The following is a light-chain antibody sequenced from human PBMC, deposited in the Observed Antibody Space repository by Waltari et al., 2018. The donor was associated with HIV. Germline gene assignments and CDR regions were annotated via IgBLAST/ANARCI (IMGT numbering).Light chain of an antibody. CDR3: QSYDSDLGGSYV. Sequence: QSVLTQPPSVSGDPGQSVTISCTGSSSNIGAGYDVHWYQQLPGTAPKLLIYGNNNRPSGVPDRFSASKSDTSASLTITGLQAEHEGDYYCQSYDSDLGGSYVFGTGTKVSVL. V-gene: IGLV1-40*01. CDR1: SSNIGAGYD. J-gene: IGLJ1*01. CDR2: GNN.